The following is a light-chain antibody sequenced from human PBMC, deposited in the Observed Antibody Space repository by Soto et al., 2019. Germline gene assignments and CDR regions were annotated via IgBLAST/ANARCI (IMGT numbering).Light chain of an antibody. CDR1: QSVSGN. J-gene: IGKJ1*01. CDR3: QQYNNWPPA. V-gene: IGKV3-15*01. Sequence: EIVMAQSPATLSVSPGERATLSCRASQSVSGNLAGYQQKPGQAPRLLIYGASTRATGIPARFSGSGSGTEFTLTISRLQSEDFAVYYCQQYNNWPPAFDQGTKEEIK. CDR2: GAS.